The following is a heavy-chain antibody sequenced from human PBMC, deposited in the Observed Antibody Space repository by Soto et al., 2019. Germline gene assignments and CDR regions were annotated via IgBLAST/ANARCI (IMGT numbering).Heavy chain of an antibody. V-gene: IGHV4-59*08. D-gene: IGHD3-16*02. J-gene: IGHJ3*02. CDR2: IYYSGST. CDR1: GGSISSYY. CDR3: ARLYGLDAFDI. Sequence: QVQLQESGPGLVKPSETLSLTCTVSGGSISSYYWSWIRQHPGKGLEWIGYIYYSGSTNYNPSLKSRVIISVDTSKNQFSLKLSSVTAADTAVYYCARLYGLDAFDIWGQGTMVTVSS.